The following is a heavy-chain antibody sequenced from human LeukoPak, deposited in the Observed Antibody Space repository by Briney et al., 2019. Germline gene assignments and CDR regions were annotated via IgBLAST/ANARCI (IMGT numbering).Heavy chain of an antibody. Sequence: GGSLRLSCAASGFIFSNAGMIWVRQAPGKGLEWVGRIKTKTDGGTTDYAAPVKGRFSISRDDSKNTLYLQMNSLKSEDTAVYYCTTVTNYDGSGSYYFDYWGQGTLVTVSS. V-gene: IGHV3-15*01. CDR2: IKTKTDGGTT. CDR1: GFIFSNAG. D-gene: IGHD3-10*01. CDR3: TTVTNYDGSGSYYFDY. J-gene: IGHJ4*02.